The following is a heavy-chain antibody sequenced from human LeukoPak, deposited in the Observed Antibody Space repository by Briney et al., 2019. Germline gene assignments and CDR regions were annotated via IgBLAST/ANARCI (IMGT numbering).Heavy chain of an antibody. CDR1: GYTFTGYY. V-gene: IGHV1-2*04. Sequence: GASVKVSCKASGYTFTGYYMHWVRQAPGQGLEWMGWINPNSGGTNYAQKFQGWVTMTRDTSISTAYMELSRLRSDDTAVYYCARDGVDTAMEFDHWGQGTLVTVSS. D-gene: IGHD5-18*01. J-gene: IGHJ4*02. CDR2: INPNSGGT. CDR3: ARDGVDTAMEFDH.